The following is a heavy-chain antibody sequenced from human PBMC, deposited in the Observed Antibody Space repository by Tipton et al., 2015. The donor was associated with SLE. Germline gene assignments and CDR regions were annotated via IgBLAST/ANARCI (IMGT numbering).Heavy chain of an antibody. CDR3: ARHGGDVPMTTVTNSWYCDL. CDR1: GFTFSSYA. D-gene: IGHD4-11*01. Sequence: SLRLSCAASGFTFSSYAMHWVRQAPGKGLEWVAVISYDGSNKYYADSVKGRFTISRDNSKNTLYLQMNSLRAEDTAVYYCARHGGDVPMTTVTNSWYCDLWGRGTLVTVSS. V-gene: IGHV3-30*04. CDR2: ISYDGSNK. J-gene: IGHJ2*01.